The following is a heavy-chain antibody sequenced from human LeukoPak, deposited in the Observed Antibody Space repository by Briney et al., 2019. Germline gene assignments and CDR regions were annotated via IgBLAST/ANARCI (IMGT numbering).Heavy chain of an antibody. CDR2: INGHSTTM. Sequence: GGSLRLSCEASGFTFSSYSMNWVRQAPGKGLEWVPNINGHSTTMDYADSVKGRFSISRDRAKNSLFLQVNSLKTEDTAVYYCIAPVTWGQGTLVTVSS. CDR3: IAPVT. V-gene: IGHV3-48*01. CDR1: GFTFSSYS. D-gene: IGHD4-17*01. J-gene: IGHJ4*02.